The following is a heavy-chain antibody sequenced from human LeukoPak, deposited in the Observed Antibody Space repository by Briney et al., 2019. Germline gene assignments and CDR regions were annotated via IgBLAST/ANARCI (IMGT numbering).Heavy chain of an antibody. CDR1: GGSFSGYY. Sequence: KPSETLSLTCAVYGGSFSGYYWSWIRQPPGKGLEWIGEINHSGSTNYNPSLKSRVTISVDTSKNQFSLKLSSVTAADTAVYYCASYRRDSSGWYVVGYWGQGTLVTVSS. CDR3: ASYRRDSSGWYVVGY. J-gene: IGHJ4*02. D-gene: IGHD6-19*01. CDR2: INHSGST. V-gene: IGHV4-34*01.